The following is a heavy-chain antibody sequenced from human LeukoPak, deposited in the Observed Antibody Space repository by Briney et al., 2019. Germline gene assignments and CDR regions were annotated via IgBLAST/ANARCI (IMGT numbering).Heavy chain of an antibody. V-gene: IGHV6-1*01. CDR1: GDSVSSNSAA. CDR3: ARGSPYYDSSGPIMDLDY. J-gene: IGHJ4*02. CDR2: TYYRSKWYN. D-gene: IGHD3-22*01. Sequence: SQTLSLTCAISGDSVSSNSAAWNWIRQSPSRGLEWLGRTYYRSKWYNDYAVSVKSRITINPVTSKNQFSLQLNSVTPEDTAVYYCARGSPYYDSSGPIMDLDYWGQGTLVTVSS.